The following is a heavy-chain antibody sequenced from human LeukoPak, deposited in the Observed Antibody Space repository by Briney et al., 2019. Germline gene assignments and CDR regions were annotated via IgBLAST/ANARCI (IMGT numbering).Heavy chain of an antibody. CDR3: AKDRLLLARGVIDAFDI. CDR1: GFTFSTYG. D-gene: IGHD3-10*01. V-gene: IGHV3-30*18. CDR2: ISYDGDNK. Sequence: PGGSLRLSCAASGFTFSTYGMHWDRQAPGKGLEWVSVISYDGDNKYFADSVKGRFTISRDNSKNTLYLQMNSLRAEDTAVYYCAKDRLLLARGVIDAFDIWGQGTMVTVSS. J-gene: IGHJ3*02.